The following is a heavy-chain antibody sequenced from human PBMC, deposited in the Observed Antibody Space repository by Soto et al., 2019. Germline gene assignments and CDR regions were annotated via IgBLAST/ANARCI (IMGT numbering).Heavy chain of an antibody. CDR2: MKPNSGNT. V-gene: IGHV1-8*01. D-gene: IGHD1-26*01. CDR1: GYTFTSYD. CDR3: ASDKVGANDY. J-gene: IGHJ4*02. Sequence: QVQLVQSGAEVKKPGASVKVSCKASGYTFTSYDINWVRQATGQGLEWMGWMKPNSGNTGYAQKFPGRVTMTTNTSISTGYMELNSLRSEDAAVYYCASDKVGANDYWGQGTLVTVSS.